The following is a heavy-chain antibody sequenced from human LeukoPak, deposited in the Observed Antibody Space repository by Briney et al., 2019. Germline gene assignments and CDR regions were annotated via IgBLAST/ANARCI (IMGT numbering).Heavy chain of an antibody. J-gene: IGHJ4*02. Sequence: PGGSLRLSCAASGFTFSSYSMNWVRQAPGKGLEWVSSISSSSSYIYYADSVKGRFTISRGNAKNSLYLQMNSLRAEDTAVYYCARDPDSSGYPFDYWGQGTLVTVSS. V-gene: IGHV3-21*01. D-gene: IGHD3-22*01. CDR2: ISSSSSYI. CDR3: ARDPDSSGYPFDY. CDR1: GFTFSSYS.